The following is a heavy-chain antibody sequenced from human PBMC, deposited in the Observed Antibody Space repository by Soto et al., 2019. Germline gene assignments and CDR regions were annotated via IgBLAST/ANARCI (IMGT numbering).Heavy chain of an antibody. CDR2: IIPSFGTA. CDR1: GGTFSSYA. V-gene: IGHV1-69*01. D-gene: IGHD4-17*01. CDR3: ARAHQDYPLDYYYGMDV. Sequence: QVQLVQSGAEVKKPGSSVKVSCKASGGTFSSYAISWVRQAPGQGLEWMGGIIPSFGTANYAQKFQGRVTITADESTSTAYVELSSMRSEDTAVYYCARAHQDYPLDYYYGMDVWGQGTTVTVSS. J-gene: IGHJ6*02.